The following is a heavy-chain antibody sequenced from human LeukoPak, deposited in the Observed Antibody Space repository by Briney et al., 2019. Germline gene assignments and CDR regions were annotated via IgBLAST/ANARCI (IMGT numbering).Heavy chain of an antibody. CDR2: IWYDGSNK. V-gene: IGHV3-33*03. D-gene: IGHD3-22*01. CDR1: GFTFSSYG. J-gene: IGHJ3*02. Sequence: PGGSLRLSCAASGFTFSSYGMHWVRQAPGKGLEWVAVIWYDGSNKYYADSVKGRFTISRDNSKNSLYLQMNSLRTEDTALYYRAKPYYDSSGGAFDIWGQGTMVTVSS. CDR3: AKPYYDSSGGAFDI.